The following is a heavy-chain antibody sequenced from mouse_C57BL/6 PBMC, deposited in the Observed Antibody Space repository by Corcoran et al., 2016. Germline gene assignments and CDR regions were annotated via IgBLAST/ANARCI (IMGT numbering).Heavy chain of an antibody. V-gene: IGHV14-3*01. CDR3: ARGGSNYYGSSYDYAMDY. Sequence: EVQLQQSVAELVRPGASVKFSCTASGFNIKNTYMHWVKQRPEQGLEWIGRIDPANGNTKYAPKFQGKATITADTSSNTAYLQPSSLTSEDTAIYYCARGGSNYYGSSYDYAMDYWGQGTSVTVSS. CDR2: IDPANGNT. J-gene: IGHJ4*01. CDR1: GFNIKNTY. D-gene: IGHD1-1*01.